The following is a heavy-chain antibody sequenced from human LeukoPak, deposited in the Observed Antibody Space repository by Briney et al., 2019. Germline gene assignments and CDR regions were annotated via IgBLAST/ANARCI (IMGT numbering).Heavy chain of an antibody. Sequence: SETLSLTCTVSGGSIRSSRYYWGWIRQPPGKGLEWIGSIYYSGSTYYNPSLKSRVTISVDTSKNQFSLKLGSVTAADTAVYYCARPAVYSRDAFDIWGQGTMVTVSS. CDR3: ARPAVYSRDAFDI. V-gene: IGHV4-39*01. J-gene: IGHJ3*02. D-gene: IGHD3-22*01. CDR1: GGSIRSSRYY. CDR2: IYYSGST.